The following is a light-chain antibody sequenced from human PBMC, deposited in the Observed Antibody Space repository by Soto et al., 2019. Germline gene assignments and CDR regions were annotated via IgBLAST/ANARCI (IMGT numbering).Light chain of an antibody. Sequence: DIVMTQTTLSLPVTPGXXAXXXXXXXXXXXXSDDGNTYLDWYLQKPGQSPQLLIYTVSYRASGVPDRFSGSGSGTDFTLKISRVEAEDVGVYYCMQRIEFPLTFGGGTKVDIK. CDR2: TVS. CDR1: XXXXXSDDGNTY. J-gene: IGKJ4*01. V-gene: IGKV2-40*01. CDR3: MQRIEFPLT.